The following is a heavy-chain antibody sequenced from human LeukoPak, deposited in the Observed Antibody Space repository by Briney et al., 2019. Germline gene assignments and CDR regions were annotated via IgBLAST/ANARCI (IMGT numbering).Heavy chain of an antibody. CDR2: IYYTGST. CDR1: GGSISSYY. CDR3: ARQFSNFGAFYFDN. V-gene: IGHV4-59*08. J-gene: IGHJ4*02. D-gene: IGHD3-3*02. Sequence: SETLSLTCTVSGGSISSYYWSWIRQPPGKGLEWIGYIYYTGSTNYNPSLKSRVTISVDTSKNQFSLKLSSVTATDTAVFYCARQFSNFGAFYFDNWGQGTLVTVSS.